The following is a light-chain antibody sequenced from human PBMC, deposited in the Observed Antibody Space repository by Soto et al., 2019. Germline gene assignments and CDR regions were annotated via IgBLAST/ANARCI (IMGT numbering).Light chain of an antibody. Sequence: QSVLTQPPSVSAAPGQKGTISCSGSNSNIGNNEVSWYQQVPGAAPRLLVYDNNKRPSGIPGRFSDSKFDTSATLVITGLQTGDEADYYCGTWDNRLRAAVFGGGTKLTVL. V-gene: IGLV1-51*01. CDR1: NSNIGNNE. J-gene: IGLJ2*01. CDR2: DNN. CDR3: GTWDNRLRAAV.